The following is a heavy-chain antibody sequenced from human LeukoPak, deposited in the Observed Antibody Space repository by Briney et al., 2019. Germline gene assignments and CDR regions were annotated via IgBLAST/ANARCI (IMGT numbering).Heavy chain of an antibody. Sequence: GGSLRLSVAASGFTVSINYMSCGRQAPGKGLECVSVIYSGASTYYADSVKRRFTISRDNSKHKLYLQMNSLRAEDTAVYYCARDRVGSGWFDYWGQGTLVTVSS. CDR2: IYSGAST. D-gene: IGHD6-25*01. CDR1: GFTVSINY. CDR3: ARDRVGSGWFDY. J-gene: IGHJ4*02. V-gene: IGHV3-53*01.